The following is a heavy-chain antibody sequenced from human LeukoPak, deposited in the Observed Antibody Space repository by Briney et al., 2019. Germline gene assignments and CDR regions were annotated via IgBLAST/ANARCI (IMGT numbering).Heavy chain of an antibody. CDR3: ASPETGSSIAVAGRTYFDY. V-gene: IGHV3-30-3*01. D-gene: IGHD6-19*01. Sequence: GGSLRLSCAASGFTFSSYAMHWVRQAPGKGLEWVAVISYDGSNKYYADSVKGRFTISRDNSKNTLYLQMNSLRAEDTAVYYCASPETGSSIAVAGRTYFDYWGQGTLVTVSS. CDR1: GFTFSSYA. CDR2: ISYDGSNK. J-gene: IGHJ4*02.